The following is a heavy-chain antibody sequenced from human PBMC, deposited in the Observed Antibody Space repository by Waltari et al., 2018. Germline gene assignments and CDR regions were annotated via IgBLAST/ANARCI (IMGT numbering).Heavy chain of an antibody. D-gene: IGHD2-15*01. CDR1: GFTFSSYA. Sequence: EVQLLESGGGLVQPGGSLRLSCAASGFTFSSYAMSWVRQAPGKGLERVSVIYSGGSSTYYADSVKGRFTISRDNSKNTLYLQMNSLRAEDTAVYYCAKGGRNYCSGGSCPSPVDYWGQGTLVTVSS. V-gene: IGHV3-23*03. J-gene: IGHJ4*02. CDR2: IYSGGSST. CDR3: AKGGRNYCSGGSCPSPVDY.